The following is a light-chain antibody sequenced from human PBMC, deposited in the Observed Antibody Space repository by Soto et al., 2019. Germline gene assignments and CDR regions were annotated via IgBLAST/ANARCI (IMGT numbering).Light chain of an antibody. V-gene: IGLV2-23*01. Sequence: QSVLTQPASVSGSPGQSITISCTGTSSDVGSYNLVSWYQQHPGKAPKLMIYEGSERPSGVSYRFSGSKSGNTASLTISGLQAEDEADYYCCSYAASGTFYVFGTGTKVTVL. CDR2: EGS. CDR3: CSYAASGTFYV. CDR1: SSDVGSYNL. J-gene: IGLJ1*01.